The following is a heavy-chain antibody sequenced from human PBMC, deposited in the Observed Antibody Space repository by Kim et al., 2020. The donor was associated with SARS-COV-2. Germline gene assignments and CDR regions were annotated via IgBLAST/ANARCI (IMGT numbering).Heavy chain of an antibody. V-gene: IGHV4-34*01. J-gene: IGHJ4*02. CDR3: ARGRFAVAGAKDY. Sequence: NPSHTRRHTISEDTSKNQFALTLSSVTAADTAVYYCARGRFAVAGAKDYWGQGTLVTVSS. D-gene: IGHD2-21*01.